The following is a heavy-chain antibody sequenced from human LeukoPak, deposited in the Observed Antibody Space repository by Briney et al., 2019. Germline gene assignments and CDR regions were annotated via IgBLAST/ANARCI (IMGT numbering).Heavy chain of an antibody. CDR2: INPNSGGT. CDR1: GYTFTGYY. D-gene: IGHD6-19*01. CDR3: ARATGYSSGWYFDY. V-gene: IGHV1-2*02. Sequence: ASVKVSCKASGYTFTGYYMHWVRQAPGQGLEWMGWINPNSGGTNYAQKFQGRVTMTRGTSISTAYMELSRLRSDDTAVYYCARATGYSSGWYFDYWGQGTLVTVSS. J-gene: IGHJ4*02.